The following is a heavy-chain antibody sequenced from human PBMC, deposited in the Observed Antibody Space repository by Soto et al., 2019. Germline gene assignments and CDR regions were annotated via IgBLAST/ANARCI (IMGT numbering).Heavy chain of an antibody. CDR2: INPGGGNT. J-gene: IGHJ6*02. CDR3: ARATRGWSLHGLDV. D-gene: IGHD2-15*01. CDR1: GHTLTTYY. Sequence: QVQLMQSGAEVKKPGASVKISCEASGHTLTTYYTHWVRQAPGLGLEWMGVINPGGGNTNYAQKFQDRVIILRDTSTGTVYMELSSLRSEDTAVYFCARATRGWSLHGLDVWGQGTTVSVSS. V-gene: IGHV1-46*01.